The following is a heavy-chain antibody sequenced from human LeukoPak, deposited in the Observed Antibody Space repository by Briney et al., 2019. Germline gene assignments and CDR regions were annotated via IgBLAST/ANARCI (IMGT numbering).Heavy chain of an antibody. CDR3: ARETRSPSVVTAIV. J-gene: IGHJ4*02. Sequence: ASVKVSCKASGYTFTSYGISWVRQAPGQGLEWMGRIIPILGIANYAQKFQGRVTITADKSTSTAYMELSSLRSEDTAVYYCARETRSPSVVTAIVWGQGTLVTVSS. D-gene: IGHD2-21*02. V-gene: IGHV1-69*04. CDR2: IIPILGIA. CDR1: GYTFTSYG.